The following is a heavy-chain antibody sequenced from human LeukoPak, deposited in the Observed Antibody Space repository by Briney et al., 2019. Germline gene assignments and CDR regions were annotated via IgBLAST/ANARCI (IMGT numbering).Heavy chain of an antibody. CDR2: INPNSGGT. D-gene: IGHD6-13*01. Sequence: GASVKVSCKASGYTFTNNYLHWVRQAPGQGLEWMGRINPNSGGTNYAQKFQGRVTMTRDTSISTSYMELSRLRSDDTAVYYCASGGVSDASSLFDYWGQGTLVTVSS. CDR1: GYTFTNNY. V-gene: IGHV1-2*06. J-gene: IGHJ4*02. CDR3: ASGGVSDASSLFDY.